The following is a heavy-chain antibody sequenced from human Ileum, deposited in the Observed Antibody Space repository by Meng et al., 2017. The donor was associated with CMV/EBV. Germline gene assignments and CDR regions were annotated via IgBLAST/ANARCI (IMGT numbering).Heavy chain of an antibody. D-gene: IGHD3-10*01. CDR2: IHPTGTT. Sequence: QLQLQESGPGLLQPSETLSLTCTVTGGSLTSYYWTWIRQPAGKGLEWIGRIHPTGTTDDNPSLRSRVSMSLDKSKNQFSLKLTSVTAADTAVYYCARAAARGVPVDLWGQGTLVTVSS. V-gene: IGHV4-4*07. CDR3: ARAAARGVPVDL. CDR1: GGSLTSYY. J-gene: IGHJ5*02.